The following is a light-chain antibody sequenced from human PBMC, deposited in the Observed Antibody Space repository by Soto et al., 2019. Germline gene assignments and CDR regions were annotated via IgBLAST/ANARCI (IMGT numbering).Light chain of an antibody. V-gene: IGKV1-5*01. CDR3: QQYNSYSTWT. CDR2: DAS. CDR1: QSISSW. Sequence: GDRVAITCRASQSISSWLAWYQQKPGKAAKLLIYDASSLESGVPSRFSGSGSGTEFTLTISSLQPDDVATYYCQQYNSYSTWTFGQGTRLEIK. J-gene: IGKJ5*01.